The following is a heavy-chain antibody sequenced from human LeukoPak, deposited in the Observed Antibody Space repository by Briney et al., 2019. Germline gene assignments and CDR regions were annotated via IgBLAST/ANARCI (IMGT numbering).Heavy chain of an antibody. CDR1: GGSFSGYY. V-gene: IGHV4-34*01. D-gene: IGHD3-3*01. CDR2: INHSGST. Sequence: SETLSLTRAVYGGSFSGYYWSWIRQPPGKGLEWIGEINHSGSTNYNPSLKSRVTISVDTSKNQFSLKLSSVTAADTAVYYCAREQSGFIYYYMDVWGKGTTVTVSS. CDR3: AREQSGFIYYYMDV. J-gene: IGHJ6*03.